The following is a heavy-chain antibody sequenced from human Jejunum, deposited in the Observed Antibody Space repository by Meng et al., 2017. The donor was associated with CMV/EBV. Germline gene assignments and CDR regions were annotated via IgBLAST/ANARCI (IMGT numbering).Heavy chain of an antibody. D-gene: IGHD2-2*01. CDR1: FMSYT. CDR3: ARGAVDCTSTSCFSGFFDL. V-gene: IGHV3-21*06. Sequence: FMSYTMNWVSQGPGKGLEWVSSISSSSSSRDYADSVKGRFTISRDNAENSLDLQMNSLRAEDAGVYYCARGAVDCTSTSCFSGFFDLWGQGTLVTVSS. CDR2: ISSSSSSR. J-gene: IGHJ4*02.